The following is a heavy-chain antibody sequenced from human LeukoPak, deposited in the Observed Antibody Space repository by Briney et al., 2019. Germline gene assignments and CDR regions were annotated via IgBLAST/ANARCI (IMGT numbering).Heavy chain of an antibody. Sequence: GGSLRLSCAASGFTFSSYEMNWVRQAPGRGREGLSHLSTSGDTIHYANSVEGRFTISRDNAKNSLYLEMNSLRAGDTAVYYCARTIEMATISYFDYWGQGTLVTVSS. V-gene: IGHV3-48*03. CDR1: GFTFSSYE. J-gene: IGHJ4*02. CDR3: ARTIEMATISYFDY. CDR2: LSTSGDTI. D-gene: IGHD5-24*01.